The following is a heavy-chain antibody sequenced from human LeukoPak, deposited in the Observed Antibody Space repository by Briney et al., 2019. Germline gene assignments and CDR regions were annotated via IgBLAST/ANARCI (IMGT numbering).Heavy chain of an antibody. CDR1: RYTFTGYY. J-gene: IGHJ2*01. CDR3: ARDSSYNSPSPWYFDV. D-gene: IGHD5-18*01. CDR2: INPHSGGT. Sequence: ASVKVSCKASRYTFTGYYLHWMRQAPGQGLEWMGWINPHSGGTKYAQKFQGRVSLTTDTSLNTAYMDLRRLTSDDTAVYYCARDSSYNSPSPWYFDVWGRGTLITVSS. V-gene: IGHV1-2*02.